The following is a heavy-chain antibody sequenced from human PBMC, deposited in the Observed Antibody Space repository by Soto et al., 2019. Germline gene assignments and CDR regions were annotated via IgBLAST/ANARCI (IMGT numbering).Heavy chain of an antibody. J-gene: IGHJ4*02. CDR1: GGSISSCDYH. D-gene: IGHD3-9*01. CDR3: ARRASIISPPYFDY. Sequence: QLQLQESGPGLVKPSETLSLTCTVSGGSISSCDYHWSWIRQPPGKGLEWIGTLHYSGSTYYNPSLKSRVTISVDTSTNQVSLRLNSVTAADTAVYYCARRASIISPPYFDYWGQGTLVTVAS. V-gene: IGHV4-39*01. CDR2: LHYSGST.